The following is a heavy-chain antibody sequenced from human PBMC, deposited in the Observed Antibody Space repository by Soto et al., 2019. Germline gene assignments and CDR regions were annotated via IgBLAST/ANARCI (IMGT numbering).Heavy chain of an antibody. J-gene: IGHJ4*02. Sequence: PSETLSLPCPVSGCSISNFYWSWIRQPPGKGLEWIGYISYSGNTNYNPSLKSRVSISVDTSKNQLSLNLTSVTAADTAVYYCARAPMVLSRSYFDSWGQGTPVTVSS. V-gene: IGHV4-59*01. D-gene: IGHD2-8*01. CDR1: GCSISNFY. CDR2: ISYSGNT. CDR3: ARAPMVLSRSYFDS.